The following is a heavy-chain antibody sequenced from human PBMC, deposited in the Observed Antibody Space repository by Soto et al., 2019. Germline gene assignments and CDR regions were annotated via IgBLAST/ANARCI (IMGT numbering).Heavy chain of an antibody. CDR3: ARRGTAMPSYGMDV. V-gene: IGHV5-10-1*01. J-gene: IGHJ6*02. CDR1: GHSFTSYW. CDR2: IDLSDSYT. D-gene: IGHD5-18*01. Sequence: GESLKISCKGSGHSFTSYWISWVRQMPGKGLEWMGRIDLSDSYTNYSPSFQGHVTISADKSISTAYLQWSSLKASDTAMYYCARRGTAMPSYGMDVWGQGTTVTVSS.